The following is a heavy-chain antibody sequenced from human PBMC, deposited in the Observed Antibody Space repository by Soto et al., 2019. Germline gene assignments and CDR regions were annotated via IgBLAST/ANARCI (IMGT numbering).Heavy chain of an antibody. D-gene: IGHD3-10*01. V-gene: IGHV4-30-2*01. CDR3: ARAVAPYFGTWFDP. CDR2: ISHTGST. J-gene: IGHJ5*02. Sequence: QLQLQESSSGLVKPSQTLSLTCAVSGGSISSGNSYSWSWIRQPPGKGLEWIGSISHTGSTSYNPSLKSRLTMSVDKSKNQISLRLSSVTAADMAVYYCARAVAPYFGTWFDPWGQGILVTVSS. CDR1: GGSISSGNSYS.